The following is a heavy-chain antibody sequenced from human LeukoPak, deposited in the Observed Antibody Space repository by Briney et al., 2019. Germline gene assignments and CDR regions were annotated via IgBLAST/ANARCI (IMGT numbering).Heavy chain of an antibody. D-gene: IGHD2-2*02. CDR1: GGSISSGRYY. J-gene: IGHJ5*02. Sequence: SETLSLTCTVSGGSISSGRYYWSWIRQHPGKGLEWIGYIYYSGSTYSNPSLKSRVTISVDTSKNQFSLNLSSVTAADTAVYYCARYCSSTNCYKGGFDPWGQGTLVTVSS. V-gene: IGHV4-31*03. CDR3: ARYCSSTNCYKGGFDP. CDR2: IYYSGST.